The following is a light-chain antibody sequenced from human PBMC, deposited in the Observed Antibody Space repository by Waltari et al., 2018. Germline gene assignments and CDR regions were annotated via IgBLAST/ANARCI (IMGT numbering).Light chain of an antibody. Sequence: DIQMTRSPSSLSASVGDKVTITCQASHDIRDDLNWYQQKRGKAPKLLIYGASNLETGVSSRFSGGRSGTDFIFSINNVQPEDIGTYYCQQYHGLPLTFGGGTTVEI. CDR1: HDIRDD. V-gene: IGKV1-33*01. CDR3: QQYHGLPLT. CDR2: GAS. J-gene: IGKJ4*01.